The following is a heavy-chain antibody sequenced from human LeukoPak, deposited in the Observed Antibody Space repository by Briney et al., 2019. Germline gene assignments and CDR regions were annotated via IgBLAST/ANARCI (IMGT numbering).Heavy chain of an antibody. CDR1: GFTFSSHG. D-gene: IGHD6-6*01. V-gene: IGHV3-48*04. CDR2: ISSSGSTI. Sequence: GGSLRLSCAASGFTFSSHGMNWVRQAPGKGLEWASYISSSGSTIYYADSVKGRFTISRDNAKNSLFLQMNGLRAEDTAVYYCARVGVEYSSSLRWFDPWGQGTLVTVSS. CDR3: ARVGVEYSSSLRWFDP. J-gene: IGHJ5*02.